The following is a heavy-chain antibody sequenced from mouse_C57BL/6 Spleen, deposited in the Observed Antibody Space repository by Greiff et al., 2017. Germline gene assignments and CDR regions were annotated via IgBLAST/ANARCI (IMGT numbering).Heavy chain of an antibody. Sequence: EVKLMESGPGLVKPSQSLSLTCSVTGYSITSVYYWNWIRQFPGNKLEWMGYISYDGSNNYNPSLKNRISITRDTSKNQFFLKLNSVTTEDTATYYCARDWDEAWFAYWGQGTLVTVSA. CDR2: ISYDGSN. CDR3: ARDWDEAWFAY. J-gene: IGHJ3*01. V-gene: IGHV3-6*01. CDR1: GYSITSVYY. D-gene: IGHD4-1*01.